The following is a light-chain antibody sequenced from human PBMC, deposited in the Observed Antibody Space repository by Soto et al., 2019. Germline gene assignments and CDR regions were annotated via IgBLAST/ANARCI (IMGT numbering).Light chain of an antibody. J-gene: IGLJ1*01. V-gene: IGLV1-44*01. CDR3: AAWDDSLSGNFV. CDR1: SSKIGTNT. CDR2: NNN. Sequence: QSVLTQPPSASGTPGQRVTISCSGSSSKIGTNTVSWYQHLPGTAPKLLIYNNNQRPSGVPDRFSGSKSGTSASLAISGLQSEDEADYYCAAWDDSLSGNFVFGNGTKVTV.